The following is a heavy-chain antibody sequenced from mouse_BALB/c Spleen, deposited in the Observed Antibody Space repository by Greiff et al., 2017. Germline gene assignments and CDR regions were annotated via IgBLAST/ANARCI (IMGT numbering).Heavy chain of an antibody. V-gene: IGHV1-7*01. CDR2: INPSTGYT. J-gene: IGHJ3*01. D-gene: IGHD1-1*01. CDR3: ARRMNYGSSYAWFAY. Sequence: QVQLKQSGAELAKPGASVKMSCKASGYTFTSYWMHWVKQRPGQGLEWIGYINPSTGYTEYNQKFKDKATLTADKSSSTAYMQLSSLTSEDSAVYYCARRMNYGSSYAWFAYWGQGTLVTVSA. CDR1: GYTFTSYW.